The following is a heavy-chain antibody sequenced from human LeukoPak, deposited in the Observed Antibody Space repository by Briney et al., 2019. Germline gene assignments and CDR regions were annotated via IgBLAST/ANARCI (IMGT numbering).Heavy chain of an antibody. V-gene: IGHV1-58*02. Sequence: HGASVKVSCKASGFTFTSSAMQWVRQARGQRLEWIGWIVVGSGNTNYAQKFQERVTITRDMSTSTAYMELSSLRAEDTAVYYCARDLLLRWIGYYFDYWGQGTLVTVSS. J-gene: IGHJ4*02. CDR3: ARDLLLRWIGYYFDY. CDR1: GFTFTSSA. CDR2: IVVGSGNT. D-gene: IGHD4-23*01.